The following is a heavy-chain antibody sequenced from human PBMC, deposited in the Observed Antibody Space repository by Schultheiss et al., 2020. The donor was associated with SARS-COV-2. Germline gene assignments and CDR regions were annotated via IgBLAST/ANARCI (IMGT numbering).Heavy chain of an antibody. CDR1: GFTFSSYA. V-gene: IGHV3-30*04. CDR3: ARSQYCSSTSCYTAGWIQPFDY. CDR2: ISYDGSNK. D-gene: IGHD2-2*02. Sequence: GGSLRLSCAASGFTFSSYAMHWVRQGPGKGLEWVAVISYDGSNKYYADSVKGRFTISRDNSKNTLYLQMNSLRAEDTAVYYCARSQYCSSTSCYTAGWIQPFDYWGQGTLVTVSS. J-gene: IGHJ4*02.